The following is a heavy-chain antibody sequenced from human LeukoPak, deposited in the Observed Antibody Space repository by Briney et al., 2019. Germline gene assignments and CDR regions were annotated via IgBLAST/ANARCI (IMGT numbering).Heavy chain of an antibody. CDR3: ARVRVVVAASGPFDY. Sequence: ASVKVSCKASGYTFTGYYMHWVRQAPGHGLEWIGWINPNSGGTNYAQKFQGRVTMTRDTSISTAYMELSRLRSDDTAVYYCARVRVVVAASGPFDYWGQGTLVTVSS. CDR2: INPNSGGT. D-gene: IGHD2-15*01. CDR1: GYTFTGYY. V-gene: IGHV1-2*02. J-gene: IGHJ4*02.